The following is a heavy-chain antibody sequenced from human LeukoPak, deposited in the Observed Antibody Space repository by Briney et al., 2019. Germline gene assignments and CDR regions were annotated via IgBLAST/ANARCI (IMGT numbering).Heavy chain of an antibody. D-gene: IGHD2-15*01. V-gene: IGHV3-21*01. CDR1: GFTFSDYS. CDR3: ARGPPFCSGGYCARLDY. CDR2: ISSSSSYI. J-gene: IGHJ4*02. Sequence: PGGSLRLSCAASGFTFSDYSMNWVRQAPGKGLERVSSISSSSSYIYYADSVKGRFTISRDNAKNSLYLQMNSLRAEDTAVYYCARGPPFCSGGYCARLDYWGQGTLVTVSS.